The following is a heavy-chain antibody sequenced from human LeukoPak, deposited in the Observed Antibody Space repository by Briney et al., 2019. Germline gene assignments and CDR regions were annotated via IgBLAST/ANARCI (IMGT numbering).Heavy chain of an antibody. Sequence: VASVKVSCKASGYTFTGYYMHWVRQAPGQGLEWMGWINPNSGGTNYAQKFQGRVTMTRDTSISTAYMELSRLISDDTAVYYCARADPFFDSSGYHYAFDIWGQGTMVTVSS. CDR1: GYTFTGYY. D-gene: IGHD3-22*01. CDR2: INPNSGGT. V-gene: IGHV1-2*02. J-gene: IGHJ3*02. CDR3: ARADPFFDSSGYHYAFDI.